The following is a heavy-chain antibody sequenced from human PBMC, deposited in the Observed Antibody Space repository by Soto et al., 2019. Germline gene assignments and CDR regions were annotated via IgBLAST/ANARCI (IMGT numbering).Heavy chain of an antibody. D-gene: IGHD1-1*01. Sequence: SETLSLTCTVSGGSISSGGYYWSWIRQHPGKGLEWIGYIYYSGSTYYNPSLKSRVTISVDTAYLQMNSLKTEDTAVYYCTMRGKTGTTNYGMDVWGQGTTVTVSS. CDR3: TMRGKTGTTNYGMDV. CDR1: GGSISSGGYY. CDR2: IYYSGST. V-gene: IGHV4-31*03. J-gene: IGHJ6*02.